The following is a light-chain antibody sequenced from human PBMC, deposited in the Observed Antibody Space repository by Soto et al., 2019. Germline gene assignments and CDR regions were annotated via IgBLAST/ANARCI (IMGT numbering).Light chain of an antibody. V-gene: IGLV2-11*01. Sequence: QSALTRPRSVSGSPGQSVTISCTGTSSDVGAFNYVSWYQQYPGKVPKTILYDVSERPSGVPARFSGSKSGNTASLTISGLQADDEADYYCCSYVGSFTYVFGTGTKLTVL. CDR1: SSDVGAFNY. CDR2: DVS. J-gene: IGLJ1*01. CDR3: CSYVGSFTYV.